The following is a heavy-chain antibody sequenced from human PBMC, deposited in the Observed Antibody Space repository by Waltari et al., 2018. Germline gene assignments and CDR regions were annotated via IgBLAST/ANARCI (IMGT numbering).Heavy chain of an antibody. D-gene: IGHD6-13*01. CDR3: ARDRYSGSPKLYYFDY. Sequence: QVQLQESGPGLVKPSETLSLTCTVSGYSLSSGYYWGWIRQPPGKGLEWIGNIYHSGTTYYNPSLKSRATISVDTSKNQLSLKLNSVTAADTAVYYCARDRYSGSPKLYYFDYWGQGALVTVSS. CDR1: GYSLSSGYY. J-gene: IGHJ4*02. V-gene: IGHV4-38-2*02. CDR2: IYHSGTT.